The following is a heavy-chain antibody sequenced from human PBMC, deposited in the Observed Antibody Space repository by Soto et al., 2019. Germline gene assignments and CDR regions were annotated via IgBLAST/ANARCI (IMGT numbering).Heavy chain of an antibody. CDR2: ISGSDGST. Sequence: SLRLTWAASGFRLSIYAVSWVRQALGKGLEWVSAISGSDGSTYYADPVQGRFTISRDNSKNTLYLQVNSLRAEDTAVYYCGKDRIASRRYFGYWGQGTLVTVSS. CDR1: GFRLSIYA. CDR3: GKDRIASRRYFGY. V-gene: IGHV3-23*01. D-gene: IGHD6-6*01. J-gene: IGHJ4*02.